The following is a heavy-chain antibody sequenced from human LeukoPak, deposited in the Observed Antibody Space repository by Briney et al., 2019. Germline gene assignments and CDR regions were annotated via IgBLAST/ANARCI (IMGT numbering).Heavy chain of an antibody. D-gene: IGHD6-19*01. CDR1: GGSISSYY. J-gene: IGHJ5*02. Sequence: PSETLSLTCTVSGGSISSYYWSWIRQPPGKGLEWIGYIYYSGSTNYNPSLKSRVTISVDTSKNQFSLKLSSVTAADTAVYYCARQWLARDWFDPWGQRTLVTVSS. CDR2: IYYSGST. V-gene: IGHV4-59*08. CDR3: ARQWLARDWFDP.